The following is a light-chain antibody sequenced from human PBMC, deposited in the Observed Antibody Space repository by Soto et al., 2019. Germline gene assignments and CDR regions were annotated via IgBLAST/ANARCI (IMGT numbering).Light chain of an antibody. CDR1: QDIRKY. Sequence: DVQMTQSPSSLSASIGDRVTITCQASQDIRKYLNWYQQKPGKAPDLLIHDASNLETGVPSRFSGSGSGTLFTFTISSVQPEAIATYYCQQYDKLVTFGRGTKV. J-gene: IGKJ1*01. CDR2: DAS. V-gene: IGKV1-33*01. CDR3: QQYDKLVT.